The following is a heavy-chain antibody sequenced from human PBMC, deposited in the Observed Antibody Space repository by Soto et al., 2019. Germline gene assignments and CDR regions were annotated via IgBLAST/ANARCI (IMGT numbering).Heavy chain of an antibody. CDR2: IKSKTDGGTT. V-gene: IGHV3-15*07. CDR1: GFTFSNAW. J-gene: IGHJ6*02. CDR3: TTLSCGGDCYGIGYYYYGMDV. D-gene: IGHD2-21*02. Sequence: EVQLVESGGGLVKPGGSLRLSCAASGFTFSNAWMNWVRQAPGKGLEWVGRIKSKTDGGTTDYAAPVKGRFTISRDDSKNTLYLQMNSLKTEDTAVYYCTTLSCGGDCYGIGYYYYGMDVWGQGTTVTVSS.